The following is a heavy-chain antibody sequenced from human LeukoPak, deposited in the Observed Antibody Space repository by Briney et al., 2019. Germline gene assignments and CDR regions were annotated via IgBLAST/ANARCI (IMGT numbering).Heavy chain of an antibody. Sequence: GGSLRLSCAASGFTFSSYAMSWVRQAPGKGLEWVSAISGSGGSTYYADSVKGRFTISRDNSKNTLYLQMNSLRAEDTAVYYCAKGNTVTTERRGPFDYWGQGTLVTVSS. J-gene: IGHJ4*02. CDR3: AKGNTVTTERRGPFDY. D-gene: IGHD4-11*01. V-gene: IGHV3-23*01. CDR1: GFTFSSYA. CDR2: ISGSGGST.